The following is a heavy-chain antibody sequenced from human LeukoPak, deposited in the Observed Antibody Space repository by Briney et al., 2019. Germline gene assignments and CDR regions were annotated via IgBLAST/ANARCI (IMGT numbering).Heavy chain of an antibody. CDR1: GGTFSSYA. CDR2: ISAYNGNT. V-gene: IGHV1-18*01. D-gene: IGHD3-22*01. J-gene: IGHJ4*02. CDR3: ARDGNRYYYDSSGPPGDY. Sequence: ASVKVSCKASGGTFSSYAISWVRQAPGQGLEWMGWISAYNGNTNYAQKLQGRVTMTTDTSTSTAYMELRSLRSDDTAVYYCARDGNRYYYDSSGPPGDYWGQGTLVTVSS.